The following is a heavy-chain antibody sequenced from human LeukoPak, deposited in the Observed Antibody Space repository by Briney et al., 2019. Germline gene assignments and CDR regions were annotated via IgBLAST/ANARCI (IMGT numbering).Heavy chain of an antibody. CDR3: AKGSGSGWYGWFNP. D-gene: IGHD6-19*01. CDR1: RFTFSGYA. Sequence: PGGSLRLSCAASRFTFSGYAMYWVRQAPGKGLEWVSCIDASGVNTYYADSVKGRFTISRDNSRNTLYLQMNSLRAEDTAVYYCAKGSGSGWYGWFNPWGQGTLVTVSS. J-gene: IGHJ5*02. CDR2: IDASGVNT. V-gene: IGHV3-23*01.